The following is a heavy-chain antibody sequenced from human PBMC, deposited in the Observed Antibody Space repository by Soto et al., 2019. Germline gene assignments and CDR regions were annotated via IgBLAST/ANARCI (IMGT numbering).Heavy chain of an antibody. CDR3: ARSQIAAAGTGVENWFDP. CDR2: TYYRSKWYN. V-gene: IGHV6-1*01. D-gene: IGHD6-13*01. J-gene: IGHJ5*02. Sequence: SQTLSLTCAISGDSVSSNSAAWNWIRQSPSRGLEWLGRTYYRSKWYNDYAVSVKSRITINPDTSKNQFSLQLNSVTPEDTAVYYCARSQIAAAGTGVENWFDPWGQGTLVTVSS. CDR1: GDSVSSNSAA.